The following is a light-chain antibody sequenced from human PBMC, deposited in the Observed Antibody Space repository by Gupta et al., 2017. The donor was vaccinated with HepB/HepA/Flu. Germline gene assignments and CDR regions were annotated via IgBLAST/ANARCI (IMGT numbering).Light chain of an antibody. CDR2: DVS. CDR3: SSYTSSSIFYV. J-gene: IGLJ1*01. V-gene: IGLV2-14*04. CDR1: SSDVGGYNY. Sequence: SITISCTGNSSDVGGYNYVSWYQQHPGKAPKLMIYDVSNRPSGVSNRFSGSKSGNTASLTISGLQAEDEADYYCSSYTSSSIFYVFGTGTKVTVL.